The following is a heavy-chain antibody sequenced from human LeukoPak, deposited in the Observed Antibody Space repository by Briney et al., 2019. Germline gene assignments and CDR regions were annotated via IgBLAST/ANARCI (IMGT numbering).Heavy chain of an antibody. V-gene: IGHV3-15*01. CDR1: GFTFSNAW. J-gene: IGHJ4*02. D-gene: IGHD3-9*01. Sequence: GGSLRLSCAASGFTFSNAWMSWVRQAPGKGLEWVGRIKSKTDGGTTDYAAPVKGRFTISRDDSKNTLCLQMNSLKTEDTAVYYCTTFLRSLTGYFARVSRADYWGQGTLVTVSS. CDR3: TTFLRSLTGYFARVSRADY. CDR2: IKSKTDGGTT.